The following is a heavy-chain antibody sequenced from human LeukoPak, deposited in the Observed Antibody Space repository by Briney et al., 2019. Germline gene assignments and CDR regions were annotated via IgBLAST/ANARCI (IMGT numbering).Heavy chain of an antibody. D-gene: IGHD5-18*01. CDR1: GFTFSSYA. V-gene: IGHV3-23*01. Sequence: GGSLRLSCAASGFTFSSYAMSWVRQAPGKGLEWVSTVSDSGGSTYYADSVKGRFTISRDNSKNTLYLQMNSLRAEDTAIYYCAEDLRYSYGCDYWGQGTLVTVSS. CDR3: AEDLRYSYGCDY. J-gene: IGHJ4*02. CDR2: VSDSGGST.